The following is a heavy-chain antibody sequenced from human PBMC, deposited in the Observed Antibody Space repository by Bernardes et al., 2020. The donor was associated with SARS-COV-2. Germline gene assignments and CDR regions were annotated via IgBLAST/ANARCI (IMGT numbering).Heavy chain of an antibody. Sequence: SETLSLTCAVYGGSFSGYYWSWIRQPPGKGLEWIGEINHSGSTNYNPSLKSRVTISVDTSKNQFSLKLSSVTAADTAVYYCARETYYDFWSGYRGGLAGWFDPWGQGTLVTVSS. CDR2: INHSGST. CDR3: ARETYYDFWSGYRGGLAGWFDP. CDR1: GGSFSGYY. J-gene: IGHJ5*02. D-gene: IGHD3-3*01. V-gene: IGHV4-34*01.